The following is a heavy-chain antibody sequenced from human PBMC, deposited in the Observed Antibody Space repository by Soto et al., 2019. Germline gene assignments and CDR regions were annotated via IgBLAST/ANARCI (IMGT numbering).Heavy chain of an antibody. V-gene: IGHV3-73*01. Sequence: GSLRLSCAASGFTFSGSAMHWVRQASGKGLEWVGHIRSKPNSYATAYAASVKGRFTISRDDSKNTAYLQMNSLKIEDTAVYYCTRFPGGSGPDWGQGTVVTVSS. CDR1: GFTFSGSA. CDR2: IRSKPNSYAT. D-gene: IGHD3-10*01. J-gene: IGHJ1*01. CDR3: TRFPGGSGPD.